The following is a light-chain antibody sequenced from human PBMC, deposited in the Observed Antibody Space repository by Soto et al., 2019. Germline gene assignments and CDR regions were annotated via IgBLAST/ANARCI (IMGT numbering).Light chain of an antibody. CDR2: WAS. CDR3: LQYYITPLT. Sequence: DIVMTQSPDSLAMSLGERATINCKSSQSVLYSSNNKNYLAWYQQKPGQPPKLLIYWASTRESGVPDRFSGSGSGTDFTLTISSLQAEDVAVYYCLQYYITPLTFGAGTKVEVK. J-gene: IGKJ4*01. CDR1: QSVLYSSNNKNY. V-gene: IGKV4-1*01.